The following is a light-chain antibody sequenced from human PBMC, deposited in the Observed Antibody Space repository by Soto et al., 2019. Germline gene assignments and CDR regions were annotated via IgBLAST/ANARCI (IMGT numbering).Light chain of an antibody. Sequence: DIQMTQSPSSLSASVGDRVTITCRASQSISSYLNWYQQKPGKAPKLLIYAASSLQSGVPSRFSGSGSETDFTLTISSLQPEDFATYYCQQTYISLLTFGGGTKVEIK. V-gene: IGKV1-39*01. J-gene: IGKJ4*01. CDR1: QSISSY. CDR3: QQTYISLLT. CDR2: AAS.